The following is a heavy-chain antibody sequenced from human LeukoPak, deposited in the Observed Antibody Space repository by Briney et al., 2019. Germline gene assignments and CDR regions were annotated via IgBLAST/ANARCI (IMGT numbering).Heavy chain of an antibody. CDR2: IKQDGSEK. J-gene: IGHJ6*03. CDR3: AKDKYNFWSGSNYYYMDV. D-gene: IGHD3-3*01. Sequence: GGSLRLSCAASGLTFSAYWMSWFRQAPGKGLEWVANIKQDGSEKIYVDSVKGRFTISRDNAKNSLYLQMNSLRVEDTAVYYCAKDKYNFWSGSNYYYMDVWGKGTTVTVSS. CDR1: GLTFSAYW. V-gene: IGHV3-7*01.